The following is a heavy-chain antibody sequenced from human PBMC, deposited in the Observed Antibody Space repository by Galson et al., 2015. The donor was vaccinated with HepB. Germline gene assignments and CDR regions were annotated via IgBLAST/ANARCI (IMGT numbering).Heavy chain of an antibody. CDR1: GFTFSSYA. D-gene: IGHD3-9*01. J-gene: IGHJ3*02. Sequence: SLRLSCAASGFTFSSYAMSWVRQAPGKGLEWVSAISGSGGSTYYADSVKGRFTISRDNSKNTLYLQMNSLRAEDTAVYYCANPESGLRYFDWLGNDAFDIWGQGTMVTVSS. CDR3: ANPESGLRYFDWLGNDAFDI. CDR2: ISGSGGST. V-gene: IGHV3-23*01.